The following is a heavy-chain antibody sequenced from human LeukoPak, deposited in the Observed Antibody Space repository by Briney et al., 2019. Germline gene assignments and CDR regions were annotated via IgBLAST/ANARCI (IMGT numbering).Heavy chain of an antibody. D-gene: IGHD5/OR15-5a*01. Sequence: PGGSLSLSCAASGFIFSNYWVHWVRQAPGKGLVWVSRVNNDGSSTTYADSVKGRFTISRDNAKNTLYLQMNSLRAEDTAVYYCAKGGLRVTDYWGQGTLVTVSS. CDR3: AKGGLRVTDY. V-gene: IGHV3-74*03. J-gene: IGHJ4*02. CDR1: GFIFSNYW. CDR2: VNNDGSST.